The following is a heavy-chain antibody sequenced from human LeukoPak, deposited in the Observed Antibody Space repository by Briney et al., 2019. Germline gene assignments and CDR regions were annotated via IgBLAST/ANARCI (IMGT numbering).Heavy chain of an antibody. J-gene: IGHJ4*02. CDR1: AYTFTGYY. D-gene: IGHD2-2*01. Sequence: ASVKVSCKSSAYTFTGYYMHWVRQAPGQGLEWMGWINPNSGGTNYAQKFQGRVTMTRDTSISTAYMELSRLRSDDTAVYYCARGGGVVVVPAAIPDDYWGQGTLVTVPS. V-gene: IGHV1-2*02. CDR3: ARGGGVVVVPAAIPDDY. CDR2: INPNSGGT.